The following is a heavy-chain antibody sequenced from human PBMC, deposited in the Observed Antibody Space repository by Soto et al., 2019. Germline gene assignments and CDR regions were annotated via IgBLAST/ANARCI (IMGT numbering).Heavy chain of an antibody. V-gene: IGHV3-23*01. Sequence: RLSCAASGFTFSSYAMSWVRQAPGKGLEWVSGISGSGGSTNHADSVKGRFTISRDNSKKTLYLQMNSLRAEDTAVYYCAKDRPRGCSGGSCYSGAQWGQGTLVTVSS. D-gene: IGHD2-15*01. CDR2: ISGSGGST. CDR1: GFTFSSYA. J-gene: IGHJ4*02. CDR3: AKDRPRGCSGGSCYSGAQ.